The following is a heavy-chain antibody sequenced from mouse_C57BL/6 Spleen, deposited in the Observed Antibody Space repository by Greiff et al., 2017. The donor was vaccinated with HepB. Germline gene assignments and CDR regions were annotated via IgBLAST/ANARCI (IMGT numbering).Heavy chain of an antibody. J-gene: IGHJ2*01. CDR1: GYTFTSYG. CDR2: IYPRSGNT. V-gene: IGHV1-81*01. CDR3: ARSPITTVVPYYFDY. Sequence: VQLQQSGAELARPGASVKLSCKASGYTFTSYGISWVKQRTGQGLEWIGEIYPRSGNTYYNEKFKGKATLTADKSSSTAYMELRSLTSEDSAVYFCARSPITTVVPYYFDYWGQGTTLTVSS. D-gene: IGHD1-1*01.